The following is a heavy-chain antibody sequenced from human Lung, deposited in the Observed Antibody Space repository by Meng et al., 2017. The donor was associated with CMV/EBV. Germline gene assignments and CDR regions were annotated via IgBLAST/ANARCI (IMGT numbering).Heavy chain of an antibody. CDR2: INPNNGGT. CDR1: GYTFTGYY. J-gene: IGHJ1*01. CDR3: ARKTDTGGWNFHH. V-gene: IGHV1-2*02. D-gene: IGHD3-16*01. Sequence: ASXXVSXKASGYTFTGYYLYWVRQAPGRGLEWMGWINPNNGGTNYAQRFQGRVTMTRDTSITTVYMELSRLTSDDTAVYYCARKTDTGGWNFHHWGQGTLVTVSS.